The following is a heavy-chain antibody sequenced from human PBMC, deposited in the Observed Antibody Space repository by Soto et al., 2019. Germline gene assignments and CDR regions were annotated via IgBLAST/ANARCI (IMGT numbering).Heavy chain of an antibody. D-gene: IGHD6-19*01. CDR2: MSYNWNT. Sequence: SETLSLTCTVAGGSFSSRSYNWGWIRQPPGKGLEWIGTMSYNWNTYYNSSLQSRVTISVDTSKNQFSLKLSSVTAADTAVYYCSRGSGWLTDDWGQGNQVTVSS. CDR1: GGSFSSRSYN. V-gene: IGHV4-39*01. J-gene: IGHJ4*02. CDR3: SRGSGWLTDD.